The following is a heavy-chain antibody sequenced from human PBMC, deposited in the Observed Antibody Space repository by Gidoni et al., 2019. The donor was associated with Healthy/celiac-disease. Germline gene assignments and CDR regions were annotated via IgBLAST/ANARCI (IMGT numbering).Heavy chain of an antibody. CDR3: ARVGYYDSSVPYFDY. J-gene: IGHJ4*02. CDR1: GFTFSSYG. V-gene: IGHV3-33*01. D-gene: IGHD3-22*01. Sequence: QVQLVESGGGVVQPGRSLRLSCAASGFTFSSYGMHWVRQAPGKGLEWVAVIWYDGSNKYYADSVKGRFTISRDNSKNTLYLQMNSLRAEDTAVYYCARVGYYDSSVPYFDYWGQGTLVTVSS. CDR2: IWYDGSNK.